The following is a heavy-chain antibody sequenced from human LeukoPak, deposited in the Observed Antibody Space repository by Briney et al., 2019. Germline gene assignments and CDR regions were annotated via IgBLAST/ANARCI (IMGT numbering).Heavy chain of an antibody. CDR3: ARDGPSYYDFWSGYLGAFDI. CDR1: GFTFSSYS. CDR2: ISSSSSYI. J-gene: IGHJ3*02. D-gene: IGHD3-3*01. V-gene: IGHV3-21*01. Sequence: PGGSLRLSCAASGFTFSSYSMNWVRQAPGKGLEWVSSISSSSSYIYYADSVKGRFTISRDNAKNSLYLQMNSLRAEDTAVYYCARDGPSYYDFWSGYLGAFDIWGQGTMVTVSS.